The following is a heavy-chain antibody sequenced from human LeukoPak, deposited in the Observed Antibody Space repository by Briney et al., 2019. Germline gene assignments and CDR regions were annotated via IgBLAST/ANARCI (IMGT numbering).Heavy chain of an antibody. D-gene: IGHD4-17*01. CDR3: ARGPEDYGDYDGLIDY. V-gene: IGHV3-11*06. Sequence: GGSLRLSCAASGFTCSDYYMSWIRQAPGKGLEWVSYISSSSSYTNYADSVKGRFTISRDNAKNSLYLQMNSLRAEDTAVYYCARGPEDYGDYDGLIDYWGQGTLVTVSS. J-gene: IGHJ4*02. CDR2: ISSSSSYT. CDR1: GFTCSDYY.